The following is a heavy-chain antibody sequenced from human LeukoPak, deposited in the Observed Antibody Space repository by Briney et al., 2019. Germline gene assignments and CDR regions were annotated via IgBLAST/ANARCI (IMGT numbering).Heavy chain of an antibody. Sequence: ASETLSLTCAVYGGSFSGYYWSWIRQPPGKGLEWIGEINHSGSTNYNPSLKSRVTISVDTSKNQFSLKLNSVTAADTAVFYCAREYDGYALFHYWGQGTLVTVSS. CDR2: INHSGST. D-gene: IGHD5-24*01. J-gene: IGHJ4*02. V-gene: IGHV4-34*01. CDR1: GGSFSGYY. CDR3: AREYDGYALFHY.